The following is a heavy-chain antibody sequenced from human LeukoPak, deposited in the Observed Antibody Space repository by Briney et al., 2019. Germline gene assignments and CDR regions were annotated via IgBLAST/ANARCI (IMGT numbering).Heavy chain of an antibody. J-gene: IGHJ6*03. CDR3: ASLHFFYYHMDV. V-gene: IGHV4-59*01. Sequence: SETLSLTCTVSGGSISSYYWSWIRQPPGKGLEWTGYIYYSGSTNYNPSLKSRVTISVDTSKSQFSLKLNSVTAADTAVYYCASLHFFYYHMDVWGKGTTVTVSS. CDR1: GGSISSYY. D-gene: IGHD2/OR15-2a*01. CDR2: IYYSGST.